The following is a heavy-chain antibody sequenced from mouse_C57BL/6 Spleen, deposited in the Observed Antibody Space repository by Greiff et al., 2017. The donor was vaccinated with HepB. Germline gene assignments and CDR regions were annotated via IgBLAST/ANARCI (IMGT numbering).Heavy chain of an antibody. D-gene: IGHD1-1*01. CDR3: AGDYGSSLYYFDC. CDR2: IYPGDGDT. V-gene: IGHV1-82*01. CDR1: GYAFSSSW. Sequence: VQLQQPGPELVKPGASVKISCKASGYAFSSSWMNWVKQRPGKGLEWIGRIYPGDGDTNYNGKFKGKATLTADKSSSTAYMQLSSLTSEDDAVYFYAGDYGSSLYYFDCWGKGTTLTVSS. J-gene: IGHJ2*01.